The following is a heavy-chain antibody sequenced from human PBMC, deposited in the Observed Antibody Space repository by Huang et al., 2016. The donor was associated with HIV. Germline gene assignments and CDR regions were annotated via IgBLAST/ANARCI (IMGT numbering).Heavy chain of an antibody. CDR2: ISNDAKTK. CDR3: AKGGSAAAVLDF. D-gene: IGHD6-13*01. V-gene: IGHV3-30*18. CDR1: GFTFSSYG. J-gene: IGHJ4*02. Sequence: QVQLVESGGGVVQPGRSLRIFCAASGFTFSSYGMHWVRQAPGKWLEGVAVISNDAKTKSYADSGKGRFSISRDNSKTTVYLQLNSLRLEDTAVYYCAKGGSAAAVLDFWGQGTLVTVSS.